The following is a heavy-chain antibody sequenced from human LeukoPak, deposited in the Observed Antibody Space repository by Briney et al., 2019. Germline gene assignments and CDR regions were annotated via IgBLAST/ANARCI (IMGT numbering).Heavy chain of an antibody. CDR1: EFTFSTYA. D-gene: IGHD2-2*01. V-gene: IGHV3-64*01. CDR2: ISENGDST. Sequence: GGSPRLSCAASEFTFSTYAMHWVRQAPGKGLEYVSAISENGDSTYYVSSVKGRFTISRDNSKNTMYLQMGSLGAEDMAVYYCATYSSSNGREFQYWGQGTLVTVSS. J-gene: IGHJ1*01. CDR3: ATYSSSNGREFQY.